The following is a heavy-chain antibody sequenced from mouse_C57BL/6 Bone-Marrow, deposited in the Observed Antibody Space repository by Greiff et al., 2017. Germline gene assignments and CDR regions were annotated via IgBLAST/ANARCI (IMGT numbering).Heavy chain of an antibody. CDR1: GYTFTNYW. CDR3: ARSYDYDDYTMDY. J-gene: IGHJ4*01. Sequence: QVQLQQPGAELVKPGASVKLSCKASGYTFTNYWMHWVKQRPGQGLEWIGMMHPNSGSPDYNEKFKSEATLSVDKSARTAYMELSILTSEDSAVYYCARSYDYDDYTMDYWGQGTSVTVSS. V-gene: IGHV1-64*01. CDR2: MHPNSGSP. D-gene: IGHD2-4*01.